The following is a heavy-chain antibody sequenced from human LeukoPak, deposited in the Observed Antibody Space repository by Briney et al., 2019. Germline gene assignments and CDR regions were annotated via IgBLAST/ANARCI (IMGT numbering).Heavy chain of an antibody. CDR1: GGSISSGGYY. V-gene: IGHV4-31*03. J-gene: IGHJ5*02. CDR3: ARARDNWFDP. CDR2: IYYSGNT. Sequence: SETLSLTCTVSGGSISSGGYYWSWIRQHPGKGLEWIGYIYYSGNTYYNPSLKSRVTISVDTSKNQFSLKLSSVTAADTAVYYCARARDNWFDPWGQGTLVTVSS.